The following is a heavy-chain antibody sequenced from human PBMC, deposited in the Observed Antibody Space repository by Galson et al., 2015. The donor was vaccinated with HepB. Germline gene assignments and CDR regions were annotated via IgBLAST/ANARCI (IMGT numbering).Heavy chain of an antibody. CDR3: ARAQGAVAIDY. CDR1: GYTFTTYY. CDR2: INPSGGGT. V-gene: IGHV1-46*01. J-gene: IGHJ4*01. Sequence: SVKVSCKASGYTFTTYYIHWVRQAPGQGLEWMGIINPSGGGTDYAQTFQGRVTMTRNTSISTAYMELSSLRSEDTAVYYCARAQGAVAIDYWGQGTQVTVSS. D-gene: IGHD2-2*01.